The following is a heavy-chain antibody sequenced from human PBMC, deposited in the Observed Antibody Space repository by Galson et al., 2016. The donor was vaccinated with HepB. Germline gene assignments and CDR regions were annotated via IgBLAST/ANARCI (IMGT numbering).Heavy chain of an antibody. V-gene: IGHV3-30*18. D-gene: IGHD6-19*01. Sequence: SLRLSCAASGFTFSHSGMHWARQAPGKGLEWLAVISYDGDYKYYSDSVKGRFSIPRDNTKNTLYLQMDSLRDEDTAVYYCAKDRASSGWSSLDDWGQGTLVTVSS. CDR2: ISYDGDYK. CDR1: GFTFSHSG. CDR3: AKDRASSGWSSLDD. J-gene: IGHJ4*01.